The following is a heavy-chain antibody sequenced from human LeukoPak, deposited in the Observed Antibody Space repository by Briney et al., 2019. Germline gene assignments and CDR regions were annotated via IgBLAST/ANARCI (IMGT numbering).Heavy chain of an antibody. CDR1: GFTFSSHT. D-gene: IGHD2-21*01. V-gene: IGHV3-21*01. J-gene: IGHJ4*02. CDR2: ISSTSTSI. Sequence: GGSLRLSCVASGFTFSSHTMNWVRQAPGKGLEWVSSISSTSTSIYHADSVKGRLTISRDNTKNSLYLQMNSLRDEDTAVYYCVRGALASCGGGRCHGIFDNWGQGILVTVSS. CDR3: VRGALASCGGGRCHGIFDN.